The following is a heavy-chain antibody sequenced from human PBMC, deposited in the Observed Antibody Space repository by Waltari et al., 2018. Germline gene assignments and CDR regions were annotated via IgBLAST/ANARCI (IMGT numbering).Heavy chain of an antibody. J-gene: IGHJ1*01. CDR2: IYHAGTT. CDR1: YYSITGGYY. V-gene: IGHV4-38-2*01. D-gene: IGHD2-15*01. Sequence: QVELQESGPGLVKPSETLSLPCAVSYYSITGGYYSAWVRQPPGKGLEWIGNIYHAGTTYYSPSLKSRVIITLDTSENRFSLKLTSVTAADTAVYYCARLSLGYCRGASALCYKNDAWGQGTLVTVSS. CDR3: ARLSLGYCRGASALCYKNDA.